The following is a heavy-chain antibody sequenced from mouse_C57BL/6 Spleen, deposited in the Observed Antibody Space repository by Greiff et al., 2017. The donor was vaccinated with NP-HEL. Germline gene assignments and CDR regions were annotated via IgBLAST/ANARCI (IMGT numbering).Heavy chain of an antibody. CDR2: IYPGDGDT. D-gene: IGHD1-3*01. CDR3: ARGAEWYAMDY. V-gene: IGHV1-80*01. J-gene: IGHJ4*01. CDR1: GYAFSSYW. Sequence: VQLQQSGAELVKPGASVKISCKASGYAFSSYWMNWVKQRPGKGLEWIGQIYPGDGDTNYNGKFKGKATLTADKSSSTAYMQLSSLTSEDSAVYFCARGAEWYAMDYWGQGTSVTVSS.